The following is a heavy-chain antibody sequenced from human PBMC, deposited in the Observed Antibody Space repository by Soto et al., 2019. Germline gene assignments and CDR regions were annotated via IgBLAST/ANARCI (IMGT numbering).Heavy chain of an antibody. J-gene: IGHJ6*02. Sequence: PSETLSLTCTVSGGSVSSGSYYWSWIRQPPGKGLEWIGYIYYSGSTNYNPSLKSRVTISVDTSKNQFSLKLSSVTAADTAVYYCARAWVSGSYGVYYYYYGMEVWGQGTTVTVSS. CDR3: ARAWVSGSYGVYYYYYGMEV. CDR2: IYYSGST. D-gene: IGHD1-26*01. V-gene: IGHV4-61*01. CDR1: GGSVSSGSYY.